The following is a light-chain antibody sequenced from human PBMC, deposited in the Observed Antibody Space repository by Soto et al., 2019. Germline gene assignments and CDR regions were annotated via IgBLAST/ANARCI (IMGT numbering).Light chain of an antibody. CDR1: QSVRSE. CDR2: GAS. Sequence: ETVMTQSPATLSVSPGERATLSCRASQSVRSELAWYQHKPGQAPRLLIYGASTRPTGIPAKISGSGSGTEFTLTIRSLQPEDSAVYFCQQYNNWHPTFGRGTKVEI. V-gene: IGKV3-15*01. J-gene: IGKJ1*01. CDR3: QQYNNWHPT.